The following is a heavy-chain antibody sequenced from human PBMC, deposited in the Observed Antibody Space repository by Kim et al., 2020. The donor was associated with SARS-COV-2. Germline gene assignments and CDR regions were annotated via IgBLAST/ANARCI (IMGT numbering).Heavy chain of an antibody. CDR3: ARGRYCSGASCPGRRFDP. V-gene: IGHV4-34*01. CDR1: GGSSSGYY. Sequence: SETLSLTCAEYGGSSSGYYWTWIRQPPGKGLEWIGEINHSGTTNYSPSLKSRVTISIDTSKNQFSLILNSVTAADTAVYYCARGRYCSGASCPGRRFDPWGQGTLVTVSS. J-gene: IGHJ5*02. D-gene: IGHD2-15*01. CDR2: INHSGTT.